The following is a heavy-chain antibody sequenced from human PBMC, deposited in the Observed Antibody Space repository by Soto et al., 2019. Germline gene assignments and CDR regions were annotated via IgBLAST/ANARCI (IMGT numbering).Heavy chain of an antibody. J-gene: IGHJ6*02. Sequence: QLQLQESGPGLVKPSETLSLTCTVSGGSISSSSYYWGWIRQPPGKGLEWIGSIYYSGSTYYNPSLKSRVTISVDTSKNQFSLKLSSVTAADTAVYYCATAGKTYYDFWIGYSKHYYYYYGMDVWGQGTTVTVSS. D-gene: IGHD3-3*01. CDR3: ATAGKTYYDFWIGYSKHYYYYYGMDV. V-gene: IGHV4-39*01. CDR1: GGSISSSSYY. CDR2: IYYSGST.